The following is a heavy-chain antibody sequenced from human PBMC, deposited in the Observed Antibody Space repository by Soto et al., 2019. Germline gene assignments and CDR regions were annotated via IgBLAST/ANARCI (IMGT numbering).Heavy chain of an antibody. Sequence: VGSLRLSCAASGFTFSSYGMHWVRQAPGKGLEWVAVISYDGSNKYYADSVKGRFTISRDNSKNTLYLQMNSLRAEDTAVYYCAKDSITMVRGVIGSGFDYWGQGTLVTVSS. J-gene: IGHJ4*02. CDR1: GFTFSSYG. CDR2: ISYDGSNK. V-gene: IGHV3-30*18. D-gene: IGHD3-10*01. CDR3: AKDSITMVRGVIGSGFDY.